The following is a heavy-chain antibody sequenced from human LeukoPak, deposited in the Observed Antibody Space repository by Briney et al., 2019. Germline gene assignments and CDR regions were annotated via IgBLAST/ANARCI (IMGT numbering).Heavy chain of an antibody. D-gene: IGHD3-10*01. J-gene: IGHJ4*02. CDR2: IYYSGGT. V-gene: IGHV4-31*03. CDR3: ARDSGSYYNRNFDY. CDR1: GGSISSGGYY. Sequence: SETLSLTCTVSGGSISSGGYYWSWIRQHPGKGLEWIGYIYYSGGTYYNPSLKSRVTISVDTSKNQFSLKLSSVTAADTAVYYCARDSGSYYNRNFDYWGQGTLVTVSS.